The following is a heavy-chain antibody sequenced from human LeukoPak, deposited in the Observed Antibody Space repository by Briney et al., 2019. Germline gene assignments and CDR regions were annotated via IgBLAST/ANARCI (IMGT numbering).Heavy chain of an antibody. CDR3: ARHLAPSSGYLTLDY. CDR2: IYHSGST. CDR1: GGSISPYF. J-gene: IGHJ4*02. D-gene: IGHD3-22*01. Sequence: PSETLSLTCTVSGGSISPYFWSWIRQPPGRGLEWIGHIYHSGSTNYNPSLKSRLTISADTTKNQLSLKLSSVTAADTAVYYCARHLAPSSGYLTLDYWGQGTLVTVSS. V-gene: IGHV4-59*08.